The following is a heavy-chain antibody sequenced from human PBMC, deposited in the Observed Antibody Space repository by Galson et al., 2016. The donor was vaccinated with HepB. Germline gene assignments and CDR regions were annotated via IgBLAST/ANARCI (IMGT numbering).Heavy chain of an antibody. D-gene: IGHD3-10*01. CDR2: INQDGSEK. CDR3: AKFASGTYYLESFDY. Sequence: SLRLSCAASGLTFSRFWMTWVRQAPGKGLEWVANINQDGSEKHYLDSVRGRFTISRDNAKNSLYLQMNSLRAEDTAVYYCAKFASGTYYLESFDYWGQGTLVTVSS. J-gene: IGHJ4*02. CDR1: GLTFSRFW. V-gene: IGHV3-7*05.